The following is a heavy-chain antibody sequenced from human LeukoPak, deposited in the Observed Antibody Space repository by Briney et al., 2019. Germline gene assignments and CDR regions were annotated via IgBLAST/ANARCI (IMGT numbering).Heavy chain of an antibody. V-gene: IGHV3-23*01. J-gene: IGHJ4*02. CDR2: ISGSGGST. D-gene: IGHD3/OR15-3a*01. CDR1: GFTFSTYA. CDR3: AKDPGLDDDPFFDY. Sequence: SGGSLRLSCAASGFTFSTYAMSWVRQAPGKGLEWVSAISGSGGSTYYADSVKGRFTISRDNSKNTLYLQMNSLRAEDTAVYYCAKDPGLDDDPFFDYWGQGTLVTVSS.